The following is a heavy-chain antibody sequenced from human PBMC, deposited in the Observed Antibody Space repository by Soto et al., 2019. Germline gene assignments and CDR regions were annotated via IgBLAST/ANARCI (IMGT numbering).Heavy chain of an antibody. V-gene: IGHV3-48*02. J-gene: IGHJ6*02. CDR1: GFTFSSYS. D-gene: IGHD6-6*01. Sequence: GGSLRLSCAASGFTFSSYSMSWVRQAPGKGLEWVSYISSSSSTIYYADSVKGRFTISRDNAENSLYLQMNSLRDEDTAVYYCARPEYSSSSYGMDVWGQGTTVTV. CDR3: ARPEYSSSSYGMDV. CDR2: ISSSSSTI.